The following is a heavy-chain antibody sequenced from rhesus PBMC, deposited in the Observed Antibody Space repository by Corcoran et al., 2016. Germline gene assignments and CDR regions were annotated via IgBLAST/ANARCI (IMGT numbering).Heavy chain of an antibody. V-gene: IGHV4S10*01. CDR2: IYGSSTST. D-gene: IGHD3-9*01. Sequence: QVQLQESGPGVVQPSETLSTTCAVSGGSISDSYRWSWIRQPPGQGLEWIGYIYGSSTSTNYNPSLKSRVTISKDTSKNQLSLKLSSVTAADTAVYYCARGSYEDDYGYWGQGVLVTVSS. J-gene: IGHJ4*01. CDR1: GGSISDSYR. CDR3: ARGSYEDDYGY.